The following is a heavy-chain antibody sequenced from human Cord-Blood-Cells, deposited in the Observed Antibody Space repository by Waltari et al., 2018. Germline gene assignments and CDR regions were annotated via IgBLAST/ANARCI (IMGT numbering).Heavy chain of an antibody. D-gene: IGHD7-27*01. CDR3: ARDPRRANWGAFDI. V-gene: IGHV3-21*01. J-gene: IGHJ3*02. CDR1: GFTFSSYS. Sequence: EVQLVESGGGLVKPGGSLRLSCAASGFTFSSYSMNWVRQAPGKGLEWVSSISSSSSYIYYADAGKGRFTISRDNAKNSLYLQMNSLRAEDTAVYYCARDPRRANWGAFDIWGQGTMVTVSS. CDR2: ISSSSSYI.